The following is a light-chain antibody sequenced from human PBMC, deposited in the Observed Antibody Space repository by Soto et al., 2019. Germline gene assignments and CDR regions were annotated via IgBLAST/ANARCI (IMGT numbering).Light chain of an antibody. CDR2: EDN. CDR3: QSYDSSNQV. Sequence: NFMLTQPHSVSEYPGKTVTISCTRSSGSIASNYVQWYQQRPGSAPTTVIYEDNQRPSGVPDRFSGSIDSSSNSASLTISGLKTEDEADYYFQSYDSSNQVFGGGTQLTVL. V-gene: IGLV6-57*04. CDR1: SGSIASNY. J-gene: IGLJ2*01.